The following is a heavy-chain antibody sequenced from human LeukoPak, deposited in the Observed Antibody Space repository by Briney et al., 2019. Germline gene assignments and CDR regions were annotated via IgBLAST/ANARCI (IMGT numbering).Heavy chain of an antibody. CDR2: IRSKANSYAT. V-gene: IGHV3-73*01. Sequence: GGSLKLSCAASGFTFSGSTMHWVRQASGKGLEWVGRIRSKANSYATAYAASVKGRFTISRDDSKNTAYLQMNSLKTEDTAVYYCTRAYSSGVLVYYYYGMDVWGQGTTVTVSS. CDR1: GFTFSGST. D-gene: IGHD6-19*01. CDR3: TRAYSSGVLVYYYYGMDV. J-gene: IGHJ6*02.